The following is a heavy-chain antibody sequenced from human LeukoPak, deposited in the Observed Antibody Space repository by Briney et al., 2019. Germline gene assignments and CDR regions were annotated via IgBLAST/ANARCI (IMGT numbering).Heavy chain of an antibody. D-gene: IGHD3-10*01. CDR2: ISYDGSNK. CDR1: GFTFSSYA. V-gene: IGHV3-30*04. CDR3: ARDPTIEGVLLWFGELSPYFDY. Sequence: GGSLRLSCAASGFTFSSYAMHWVRRAPGKGLEGGAVISYDGSNKYYADSVKGRFTISRDNSKNTLYLQMNSLRAEDTAVYYCARDPTIEGVLLWFGELSPYFDYWGQGTLVTVSS. J-gene: IGHJ4*02.